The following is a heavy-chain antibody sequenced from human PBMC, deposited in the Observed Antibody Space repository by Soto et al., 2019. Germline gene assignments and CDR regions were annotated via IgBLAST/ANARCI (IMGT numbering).Heavy chain of an antibody. Sequence: QVQLVQSGAEVKTPGYSVKVSCTASGDTFNFYTLSWVRQAPGQGLEWMGRIIPMLGMSNYAQKFQGRVTMIADKSTRTVYMVLSGLRSEDTALCYCATNYGSGSTHFDNWGQGTLVTVSS. CDR2: IIPMLGMS. V-gene: IGHV1-69*02. CDR3: ATNYGSGSTHFDN. J-gene: IGHJ4*02. CDR1: GDTFNFYT. D-gene: IGHD3-10*01.